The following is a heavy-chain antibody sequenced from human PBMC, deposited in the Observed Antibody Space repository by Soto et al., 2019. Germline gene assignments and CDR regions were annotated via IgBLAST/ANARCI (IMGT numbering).Heavy chain of an antibody. Sequence: GGSLRLSCAASGFTFSSYAMHWVRQAPGKGLEWVAVISYDGSNKYYADSVKGRFTISRDNSKNTLYLQMNSLRAEDTAVYYCARPLTQPFLEWLLPPDYWGQGTLVTVSS. CDR1: GFTFSSYA. V-gene: IGHV3-30-3*01. CDR3: ARPLTQPFLEWLLPPDY. D-gene: IGHD3-3*02. J-gene: IGHJ4*02. CDR2: ISYDGSNK.